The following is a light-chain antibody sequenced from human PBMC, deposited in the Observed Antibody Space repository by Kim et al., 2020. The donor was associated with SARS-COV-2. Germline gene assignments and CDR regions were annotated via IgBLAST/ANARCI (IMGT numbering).Light chain of an antibody. V-gene: IGKV1-33*01. Sequence: DIQMTQSPASLSASVGDRVTITCQANHDINNYLNWYQQKPGKAPELLIYYVSNLETGVPSRFSGSASGTDFSLTIDSLQPEDFATYYCQQYHSLPLFGGGTKVDIK. CDR1: HDINNY. CDR2: YVS. CDR3: QQYHSLPL. J-gene: IGKJ4*01.